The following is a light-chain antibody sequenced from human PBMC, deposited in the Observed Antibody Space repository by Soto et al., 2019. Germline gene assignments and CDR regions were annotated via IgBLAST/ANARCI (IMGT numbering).Light chain of an antibody. CDR3: SSYTSRNTLI. V-gene: IGLV2-14*01. J-gene: IGLJ2*01. CDR1: SSDVGGYNY. Sequence: QSVLTQPVSVSGSPGQFITISCTGTSSDVGGYNYVSWYQQHPGNVPKLLIYDVSNRPSGVSNRFSGSQSGNTASLAISGLQAEDEADYYCSSYTSRNTLIFGGGTKLTVL. CDR2: DVS.